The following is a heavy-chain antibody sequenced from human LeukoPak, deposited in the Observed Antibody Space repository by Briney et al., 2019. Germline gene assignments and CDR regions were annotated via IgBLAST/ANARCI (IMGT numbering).Heavy chain of an antibody. V-gene: IGHV1-69*04. CDR1: GGTFSSYA. CDR2: IIPIFGIA. CDR3: ARDRCGGDCYADDAFDI. D-gene: IGHD2-21*02. Sequence: SVKVSCKASGGTFSSYAISWVRQAPGQGLEWVGRIIPIFGIANYAQMFQGRVTITADTSTSTAYMELSSLRSEDTAVYYCARDRCGGDCYADDAFDIWDQGTMVTVSS. J-gene: IGHJ3*02.